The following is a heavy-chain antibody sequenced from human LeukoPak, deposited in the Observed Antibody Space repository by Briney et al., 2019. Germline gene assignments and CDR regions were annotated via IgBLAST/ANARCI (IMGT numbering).Heavy chain of an antibody. CDR3: ATSRGLVFGGDWFGVGLKDA. CDR2: FDPEDGET. CDR1: GYTLTELS. J-gene: IGHJ6*02. D-gene: IGHD3-10*02. Sequence: ASVKVSCKVSGYTLTELSMHWVQQAPGKGLEWMGGFDPEDGETIYAQKFQGRVTMTEDTSTDTAYMELSSLRSEDTAVYCCATSRGLVFGGDWFGVGLKDAWGQGTTVTVSS. V-gene: IGHV1-24*01.